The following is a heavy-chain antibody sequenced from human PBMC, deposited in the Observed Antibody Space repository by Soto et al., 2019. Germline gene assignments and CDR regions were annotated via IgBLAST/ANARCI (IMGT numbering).Heavy chain of an antibody. D-gene: IGHD3-22*01. J-gene: IGHJ4*02. V-gene: IGHV3-30*18. Sequence: QVQLVESGGGVVQPERSLRLSCAASGFTFSSYGMHWVRQAPGKGLEWVAVISYDGSNKYYADSVKGRFTISRDNSKXXLXXQMNSLRAEDTAVYYCAKGGAGAYYFDSSGYHIDYWGQGTLVTVSS. CDR2: ISYDGSNK. CDR3: AKGGAGAYYFDSSGYHIDY. CDR1: GFTFSSYG.